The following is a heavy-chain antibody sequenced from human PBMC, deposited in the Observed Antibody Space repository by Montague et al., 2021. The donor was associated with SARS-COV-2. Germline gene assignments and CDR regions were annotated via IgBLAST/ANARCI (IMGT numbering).Heavy chain of an antibody. CDR1: GGSFSGYY. D-gene: IGHD3-22*01. CDR3: ARVTDYYDSSGYYFDAFDI. CDR2: INHSGSI. J-gene: IGHJ3*02. Sequence: SETLSLTCAVYGGSFSGYYWSWIRQPPGKGLEWIGEINHSGSINXNPSLKSRVTISVDTSKNQFSLKLSSVTAADTAVYYCARVTDYYDSSGYYFDAFDIWGQGTMVTVSS. V-gene: IGHV4-34*01.